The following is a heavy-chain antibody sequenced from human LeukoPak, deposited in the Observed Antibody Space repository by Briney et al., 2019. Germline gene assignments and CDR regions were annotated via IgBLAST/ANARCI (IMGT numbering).Heavy chain of an antibody. CDR1: GVPFCSYS. D-gene: IGHD3-10*01. CDR2: LSGCGGGT. Sequence: GGALRLSCAASGVPFCSYSMSWGRPAPGEGGGWGSALSGCGGGTYYADSVKGRFTISRDNSKNTLYLQMNSLRAEDTAVYYCAKEYYYGSGSYYVWDRYFDYWGQGTLVTVSS. V-gene: IGHV3-23*01. CDR3: AKEYYYGSGSYYVWDRYFDY. J-gene: IGHJ4*02.